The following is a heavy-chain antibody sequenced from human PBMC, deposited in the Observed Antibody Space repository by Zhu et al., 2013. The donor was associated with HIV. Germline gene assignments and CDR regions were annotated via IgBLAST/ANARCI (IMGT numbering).Heavy chain of an antibody. V-gene: IGHV1-18*01. D-gene: IGHD3-3*01. CDR2: ISPYNGNT. Sequence: QVQLVQSGAEVKKPGSSVKVSCKASGYTFTSYGISWVRQAPGQGLEWMGWISPYNGNTNYAQKLQGRVTMTTDTSTSTAYMELRSLRSDDAAVYYCARPYDFWSGSTPNFGYWGQGTLVTVSS. CDR3: ARPYDFWSGSTPNFGY. CDR1: GYTFTSYG. J-gene: IGHJ4*02.